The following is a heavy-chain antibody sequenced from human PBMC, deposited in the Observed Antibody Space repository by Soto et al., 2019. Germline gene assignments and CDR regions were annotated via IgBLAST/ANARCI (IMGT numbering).Heavy chain of an antibody. D-gene: IGHD5-18*01. CDR1: GGSFSGYY. CDR2: INHSGST. V-gene: IGHV4-34*01. J-gene: IGHJ4*02. CDR3: ASREVDTPMVNYY. Sequence: SETLSLTCAVYGGSFSGYYWSWIRQPPGKGLEWIGEINHSGSTNYNPSLKSRVTLSVDTSKNQFSLKLRSVTAADTAVYYCASREVDTPMVNYYWGQGTMVAVYS.